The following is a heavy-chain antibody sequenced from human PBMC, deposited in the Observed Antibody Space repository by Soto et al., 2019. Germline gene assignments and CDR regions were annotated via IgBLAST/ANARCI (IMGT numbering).Heavy chain of an antibody. CDR1: GFTFSNHA. D-gene: IGHD2-2*01. CDR2: ISDSGST. Sequence: EVQLLESGGALVQPGGSLRLSCAASGFTFSNHAMNWVRQAPGKGLEWVSTISDSGSTYYADSVKDRFTIARDNSKNTLYLQINSLRAEDTAVYYCARDPGGHYCTSTSCLYFFDHWGQGTLVIVSS. V-gene: IGHV3-23*01. J-gene: IGHJ4*02. CDR3: ARDPGGHYCTSTSCLYFFDH.